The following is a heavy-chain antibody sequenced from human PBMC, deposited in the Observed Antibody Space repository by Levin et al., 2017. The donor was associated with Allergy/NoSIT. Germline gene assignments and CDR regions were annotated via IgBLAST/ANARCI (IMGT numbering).Heavy chain of an antibody. D-gene: IGHD1-26*01. CDR3: ARDLGGSYWVS. V-gene: IGHV3-53*01. CDR2: IYTGGNT. CDR1: GFTISSSY. Sequence: GGSLRLSCAASGFTISSSYMSWVRQAPGKGLEWVSVIYTGGNTYYADSVKGRFAISRDNSKNTLFLQMNNMRVEDTAVYYCARDLGGSYWVSWGQGTLVTVSS. J-gene: IGHJ5*02.